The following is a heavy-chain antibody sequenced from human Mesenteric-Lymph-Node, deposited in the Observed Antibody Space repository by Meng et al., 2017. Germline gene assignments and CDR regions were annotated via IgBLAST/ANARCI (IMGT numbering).Heavy chain of an antibody. Sequence: HLKLPEPGQGLGKPSGILSHTLTASGGSISRSNYYWDWICQPPGKWLEWIGAIYQSRRTSYNPPLQSRVTMFVDTSKIQFPLMLTPVTATDTAVYYCARRRGGSGRDCWGQGTLVTVSS. J-gene: IGHJ4*02. D-gene: IGHD3-10*01. CDR2: IYQSRRT. CDR3: ARRRGGSGRDC. V-gene: IGHV4-39*01. CDR1: GGSISRSNYY.